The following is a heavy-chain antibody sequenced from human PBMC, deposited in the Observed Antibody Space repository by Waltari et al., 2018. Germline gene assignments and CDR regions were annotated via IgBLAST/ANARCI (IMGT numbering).Heavy chain of an antibody. CDR2: IYYSGST. V-gene: IGHV4-39*01. CDR3: ARMFGLEYSSSWYLKGAFDI. CDR1: GGSISSSSYY. J-gene: IGHJ3*02. Sequence: QLQLQASGPGLVKPSETLSLTCTVSGGSISSSSYYWGWIRQPPGKGLEWIGSIYYSGSTYYNPSLKSRVTISVDTSKNQFSLKLSSVTAADTAVYYCARMFGLEYSSSWYLKGAFDIWGQGTMVTVSS. D-gene: IGHD6-13*01.